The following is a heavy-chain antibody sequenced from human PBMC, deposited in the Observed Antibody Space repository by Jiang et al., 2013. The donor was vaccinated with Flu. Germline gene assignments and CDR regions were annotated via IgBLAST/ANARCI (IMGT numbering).Heavy chain of an antibody. J-gene: IGHJ4*02. D-gene: IGHD5-18*01. CDR2: IDPSDSYT. Sequence: CGAEVKKPGESLRISCKGSGYSFTSYWISWVRQMPGKGLEWMGRIDPSDSYTNYSPSFQGHVTISADKSISTAYLQWSSLKASDTAVYYCARLSGVDTAMVPLDYWGQGTLVTVSS. CDR3: ARLSGVDTAMVPLDY. CDR1: GYSFTSYW. V-gene: IGHV5-10-1*01.